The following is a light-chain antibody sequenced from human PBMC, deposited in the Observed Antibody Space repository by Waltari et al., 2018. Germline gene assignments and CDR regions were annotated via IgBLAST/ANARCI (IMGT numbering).Light chain of an antibody. CDR1: SSNIGDND. Sequence: QSVLTQPPSVSATPGQRVIISCAGSSSNIGDNDVNWYQQLPGTAPKLLMFSDNQRPSGVPDRFSGSKSGTSASLAISGLQSEDEADYYCAAWDDSLNGPVVGGGTKVTVL. CDR3: AAWDDSLNGPV. J-gene: IGLJ2*01. CDR2: SDN. V-gene: IGLV1-44*01.